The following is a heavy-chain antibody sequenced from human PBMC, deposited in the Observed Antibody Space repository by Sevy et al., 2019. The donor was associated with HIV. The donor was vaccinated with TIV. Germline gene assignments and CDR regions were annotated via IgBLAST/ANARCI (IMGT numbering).Heavy chain of an antibody. CDR3: ARDPSHRSSSWFNWFDP. V-gene: IGHV3-11*06. CDR1: GFTFSDYY. CDR2: ISSSSSYT. D-gene: IGHD6-13*01. Sequence: GESLKISCAASGFTFSDYYMSWIRQAPGKGLEWVSYISSSSSYTNYVDSVKGRFTISRDNAKNSLYLQMNSLRAEDTAVYYCARDPSHRSSSWFNWFDPWGQGTLVTVSS. J-gene: IGHJ5*02.